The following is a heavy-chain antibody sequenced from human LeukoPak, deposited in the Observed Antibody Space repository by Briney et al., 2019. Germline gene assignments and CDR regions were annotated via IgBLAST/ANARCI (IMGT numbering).Heavy chain of an antibody. CDR1: GFTFSSYA. J-gene: IGHJ4*02. Sequence: GGSLRLSCAASGFTFSSYAMHWVRQAPGKGLEWVSVLYSDGSTYFADPVKGRFTTSRDNSKNTVYLQMNSLRAEDTAVYYCARRVTDSSGWLFDYWGQGALVTVSS. D-gene: IGHD6-25*01. CDR2: LYSDGST. V-gene: IGHV3-53*01. CDR3: ARRVTDSSGWLFDY.